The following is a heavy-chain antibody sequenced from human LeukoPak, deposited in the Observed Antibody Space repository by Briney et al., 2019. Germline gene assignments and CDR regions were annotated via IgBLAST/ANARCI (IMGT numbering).Heavy chain of an antibody. J-gene: IGHJ4*02. Sequence: GGSLRLSCAASGFTFSSYAMHWVRQAPGKGLEWVAVISYDGSNKYYADSVKGRFTISRDNSKNTLYLQMNSLRAEGTAVYYCARSAGYCSGTSCYYYDFWGQGTLVTVSS. CDR1: GFTFSSYA. V-gene: IGHV3-30*04. CDR3: ARSAGYCSGTSCYYYDF. CDR2: ISYDGSNK. D-gene: IGHD2-2*01.